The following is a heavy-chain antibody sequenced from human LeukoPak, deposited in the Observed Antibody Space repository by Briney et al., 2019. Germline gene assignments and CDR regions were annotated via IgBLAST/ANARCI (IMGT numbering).Heavy chain of an antibody. Sequence: GGSLRLSCAVSGFTFSYHYVDWVRQAPGKGLEGVGRSRNKDQSYTTEYAASVKGRFTHSRDDSKNSLYLQMNNLKTEDTAVYYCARGYCTAGTCYSGDYWGRGTLVTVSS. CDR2: SRNKDQSYTT. D-gene: IGHD2-15*01. CDR3: ARGYCTAGTCYSGDY. V-gene: IGHV3-72*01. CDR1: GFTFSYHY. J-gene: IGHJ4*02.